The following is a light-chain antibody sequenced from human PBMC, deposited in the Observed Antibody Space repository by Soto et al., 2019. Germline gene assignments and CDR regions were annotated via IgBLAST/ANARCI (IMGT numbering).Light chain of an antibody. J-gene: IGKJ2*01. CDR3: QQSDSSPGT. CDR2: DAS. Sequence: EIVLTQSPGTLSLSPGERATLSCRASQSISSYLAWYQQKPGQAPRLLIYDASSRVTGIPDRLSGSGSGTDFSLTITSLEPADFAVDYCQQSDSSPGTFGQGTKLEIK. V-gene: IGKV3-20*01. CDR1: QSISSY.